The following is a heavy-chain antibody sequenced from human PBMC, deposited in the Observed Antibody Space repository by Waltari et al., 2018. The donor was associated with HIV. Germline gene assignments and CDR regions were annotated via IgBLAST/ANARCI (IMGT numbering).Heavy chain of an antibody. D-gene: IGHD1-7*01. V-gene: IGHV3-74*01. CDR2: INSDGSST. Sequence: EVQLVESGGGLVQPGGSLRLSCAASGFTFSSYWTHWVRHAPGKGLVWVSRINSDGSSTSYADSVKGRFTISRDNAKNTLYLQMNSLRAEDMAVYYCARAGRDGKLPPDYWGQGTLVTVSS. CDR1: GFTFSSYW. CDR3: ARAGRDGKLPPDY. J-gene: IGHJ4*02.